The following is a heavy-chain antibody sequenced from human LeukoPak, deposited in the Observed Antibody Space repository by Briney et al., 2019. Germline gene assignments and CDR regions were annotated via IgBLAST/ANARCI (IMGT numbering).Heavy chain of an antibody. CDR2: INPSGGST. D-gene: IGHD5-24*01. Sequence: ASVKVSCKASGFTFINYNLHWVRQAPGQRLEWMGIINPSGGSTNYAQNFQGRVTMTRDTSTSTVYMELSSLRSEDTAVYYCVRVRDGYNDAYDIWGQGTMVTVPS. J-gene: IGHJ3*02. CDR3: VRVRDGYNDAYDI. V-gene: IGHV1-46*01. CDR1: GFTFINYN.